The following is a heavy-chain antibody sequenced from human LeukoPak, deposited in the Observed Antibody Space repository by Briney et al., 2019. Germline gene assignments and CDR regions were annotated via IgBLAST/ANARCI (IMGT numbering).Heavy chain of an antibody. Sequence: ALVTVSCTASGYTFTGYYMHWVRQAPGQGLEWMGRINPNSGGTNYAQKFQGRVTMTRDTSISTAYMELSRLRSDDTAVYYCARQALQYYYYGMDVWGQGTTVTVSS. CDR1: GYTFTGYY. V-gene: IGHV1-2*06. CDR2: INPNSGGT. D-gene: IGHD4-11*01. J-gene: IGHJ6*02. CDR3: ARQALQYYYYGMDV.